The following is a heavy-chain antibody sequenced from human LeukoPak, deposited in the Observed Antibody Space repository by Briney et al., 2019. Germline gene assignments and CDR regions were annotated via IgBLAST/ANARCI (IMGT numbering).Heavy chain of an antibody. CDR1: GFTLSSSW. V-gene: IGHV3-7*01. J-gene: IGHJ3*02. Sequence: PGGSLRLSCAASGFTLSSSWMAWVRQAPGKGLEWVANINQDGGAKFYVDSVKGRFTISRDNAKNSLYLQMNSLRAEDTAVYYCARTDAFDIWGQGTMVTVSS. CDR3: ARTDAFDI. CDR2: INQDGGAK.